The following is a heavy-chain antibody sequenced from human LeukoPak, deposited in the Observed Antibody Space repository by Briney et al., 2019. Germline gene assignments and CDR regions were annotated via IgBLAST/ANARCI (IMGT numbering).Heavy chain of an antibody. J-gene: IGHJ4*02. Sequence: KPSETLSLTCTVSGGSISSSSYYWGWIRQPPGKGLEWIGSIYYSGSTYYNPSLKSRVTISVDTSKNQFSLKLSSVTAADTAVYYCARDLGFYGDYYFDYWGQGTLVTVSS. CDR2: IYYSGST. CDR1: GGSISSSSYY. D-gene: IGHD4-17*01. V-gene: IGHV4-39*02. CDR3: ARDLGFYGDYYFDY.